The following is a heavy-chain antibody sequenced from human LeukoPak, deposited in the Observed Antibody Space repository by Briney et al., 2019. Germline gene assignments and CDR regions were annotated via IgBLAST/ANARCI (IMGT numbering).Heavy chain of an antibody. J-gene: IGHJ6*03. CDR1: GYNFPNFW. V-gene: IGHV3-21*04. Sequence: GESLKISCEGSGYNFPNFWIGWVRQAPGKGLEWVSSISSSSSYIYYADSVKGRFTISRDNSKNTLYLQMNSLRAEDTAVYYCARTTVTTSAGLNYYYYMDVWGKGTTVTISS. D-gene: IGHD4-17*01. CDR3: ARTTVTTSAGLNYYYYMDV. CDR2: ISSSSSYI.